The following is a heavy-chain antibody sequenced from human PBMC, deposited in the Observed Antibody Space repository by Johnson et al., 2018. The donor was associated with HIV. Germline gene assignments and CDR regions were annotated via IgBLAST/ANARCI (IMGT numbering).Heavy chain of an antibody. V-gene: IGHV3-30-3*01. Sequence: QVQLVESGGGVVQPGRSLRLSCAASGFTLSDSALHWVRQAPGKGLEWVAVISYDGSNILYADSVKGQFTISRDNSKNTLYLQLNSLGAKDTAVNYCARAGLLLFRELWPHDAFDIWGQGTKVTVSS. J-gene: IGHJ3*02. CDR2: ISYDGSNI. D-gene: IGHD3-10*01. CDR1: GFTLSDSA. CDR3: ARAGLLLFRELWPHDAFDI.